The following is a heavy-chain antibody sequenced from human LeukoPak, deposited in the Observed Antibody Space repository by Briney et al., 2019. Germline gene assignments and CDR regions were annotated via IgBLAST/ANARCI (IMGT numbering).Heavy chain of an antibody. Sequence: QPGGSLRLSCAASGFTFSSYAMSWVRQAPGKGLEWVSAISGSGGSTYYADSVKGRFTISRDNSKNTLYLQMNSLRAEDTAVYYCAKRYCSSTSCVEGFYYYYYMDVWGKGTTVTVSS. J-gene: IGHJ6*03. D-gene: IGHD2-2*01. CDR2: ISGSGGST. CDR1: GFTFSSYA. V-gene: IGHV3-23*01. CDR3: AKRYCSSTSCVEGFYYYYYMDV.